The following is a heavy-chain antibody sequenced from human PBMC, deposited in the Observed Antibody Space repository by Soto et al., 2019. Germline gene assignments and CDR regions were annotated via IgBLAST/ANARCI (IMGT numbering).Heavy chain of an antibody. J-gene: IGHJ4*02. CDR1: GFTFSGYA. V-gene: IGHV3-30-3*01. CDR2: ISYDGSDK. D-gene: IGHD2-15*01. CDR3: ARERDSFDD. Sequence: QVQLVESGGGVVQPGRSLRLSCAASGFTFSGYAMHWVRQAPGKGLEWVAFISYDGSDKFYSDSVKGRFTISRDNSKNTLYLQMSSLRDEVTAVYYCARERDSFDDWGQGTLVTVSS.